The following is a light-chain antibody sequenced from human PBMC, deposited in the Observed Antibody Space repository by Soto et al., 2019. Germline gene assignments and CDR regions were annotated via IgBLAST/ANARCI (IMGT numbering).Light chain of an antibody. Sequence: DLQMTQSPSSLSASVGDRVTITCQASQDIKKYLNWYQQKPGKAPKLLIYDASNLETGVLSRFSGSGSGTDFTFTISSLQPEDFATYFCQQYDNLPFTFGPGTKVDFK. J-gene: IGKJ3*01. CDR1: QDIKKY. CDR2: DAS. V-gene: IGKV1-33*01. CDR3: QQYDNLPFT.